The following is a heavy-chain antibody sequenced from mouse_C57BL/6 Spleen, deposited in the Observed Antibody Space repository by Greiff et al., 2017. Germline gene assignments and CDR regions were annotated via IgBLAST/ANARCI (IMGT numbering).Heavy chain of an antibody. CDR3: ARDRGFMDY. V-gene: IGHV5-16*01. J-gene: IGHJ4*01. CDR1: GFTFSDYY. CDR2: INYDGSST. D-gene: IGHD3-1*01. Sequence: EVMLVESEGGLVQPGSSMKLSCTASGFTFSDYYMAWVRQVPEKGLEWVANINYDGSSTYYLDSLKSRFIISRDNAKNILYLQMSSLKSEDTATYYCARDRGFMDYWGQGTSVTVSS.